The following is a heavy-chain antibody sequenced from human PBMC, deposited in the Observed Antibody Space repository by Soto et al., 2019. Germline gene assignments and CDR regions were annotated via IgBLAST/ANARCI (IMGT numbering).Heavy chain of an antibody. CDR2: ISWDGEK. CDR3: AHTRGDFLTGHYYFDY. V-gene: IGHV2-5*02. CDR1: GFSLNTRGVG. Sequence: QITLKESGPPLVKPTQTLTLTCTFSGFSLNTRGVGVGWIRQPPGKALEWLALISWDGEKRYSPSLKSRLTITKDTSENQVVLTMTNMDPVDTATYYCAHTRGDFLTGHYYFDYWGQGTLVTVSS. D-gene: IGHD3-9*01. J-gene: IGHJ4*02.